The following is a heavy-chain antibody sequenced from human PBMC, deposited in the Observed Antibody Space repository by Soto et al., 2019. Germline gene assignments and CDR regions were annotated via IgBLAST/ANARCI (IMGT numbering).Heavy chain of an antibody. D-gene: IGHD3-3*01. CDR3: ARSLGAERGGVVMFAFDI. CDR2: INPNSGGT. J-gene: IGHJ3*02. CDR1: GYTFTGYY. V-gene: IGHV1-2*04. Sequence: ASVKVSCKASGYTFTGYYMHWVRRAPGQGLEWMGWINPNSGGTNYAQKFRGWVTMTRDTSISTAYMELSRLRSDDTAVYYCARSLGAERGGVVMFAFDIWGQGSMVTVSS.